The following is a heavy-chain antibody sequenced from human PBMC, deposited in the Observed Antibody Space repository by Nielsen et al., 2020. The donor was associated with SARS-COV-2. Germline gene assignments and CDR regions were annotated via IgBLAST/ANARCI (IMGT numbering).Heavy chain of an antibody. CDR1: GYTFTGYY. CDR3: ARITPSSGWDY. V-gene: IGHV1-2*06. Sequence: ASVKVSCKASGYTFTGYYIHWVRQAPGQGLEWMGRINPNSGGTNCAQKFQGRVTITRDTSASTAYMELSSLRSEDTAVYYCARITPSSGWDYWGQGTLVTVSS. CDR2: INPNSGGT. J-gene: IGHJ4*02. D-gene: IGHD6-19*01.